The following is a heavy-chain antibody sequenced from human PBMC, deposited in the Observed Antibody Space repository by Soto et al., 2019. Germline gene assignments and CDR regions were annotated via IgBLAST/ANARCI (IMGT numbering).Heavy chain of an antibody. J-gene: IGHJ4*02. CDR2: IYYSGST. V-gene: IGHV4-59*12. D-gene: IGHD2-2*01. Sequence: SETLSLTCTVSGGSISTYYWSWIRQPPGKGLEWIGYIYYSGSTNYNPSLKSRLTISVDTSKNQISLKLSSMTAADTAVYYCATAAATDRGSDYWGQGTLVTVSS. CDR1: GGSISTYY. CDR3: ATAAATDRGSDY.